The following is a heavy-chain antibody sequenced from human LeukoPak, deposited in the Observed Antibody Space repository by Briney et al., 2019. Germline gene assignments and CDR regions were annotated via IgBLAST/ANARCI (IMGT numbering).Heavy chain of an antibody. CDR2: IYHSGST. CDR3: ARVDYGDYVFDY. D-gene: IGHD4-17*01. J-gene: IGHJ4*02. V-gene: IGHV4-30-2*01. CDR1: GGSISSGGYP. Sequence: SETLSLTCAVSGGSISSGGYPWSWIRQPPGKGLEWIGYIYHSGSTYYNPSLKSRVTISVDRSKNQFSLKLSSVTAADTAVYYCARVDYGDYVFDYWGQGTLVTVSS.